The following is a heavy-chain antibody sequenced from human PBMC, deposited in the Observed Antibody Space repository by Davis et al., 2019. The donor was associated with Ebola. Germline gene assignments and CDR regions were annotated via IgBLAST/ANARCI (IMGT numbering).Heavy chain of an antibody. CDR1: RYTFTSHW. Sequence: GESLKISCEGSRYTFTSHWIGWVRQMPGKGLEWMGIIYLGNSDTSYSPSFQGQVTSTADTSITTAYLQWSSLKASDTAMYFCARRGNFSNEYFDYWGQGALVTVSS. CDR2: IYLGNSDT. CDR3: ARRGNFSNEYFDY. V-gene: IGHV5-51*01. D-gene: IGHD4-11*01. J-gene: IGHJ4*02.